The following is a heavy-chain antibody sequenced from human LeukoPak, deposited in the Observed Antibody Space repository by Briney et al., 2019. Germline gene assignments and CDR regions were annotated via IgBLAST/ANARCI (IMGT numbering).Heavy chain of an antibody. Sequence: SETLSLTCTVSGGSIRSYYWSWIRQPPGKGLEWIAYIYYSGSTNYNPSLKSRVTISVDTSKNQFCLKLSSVTAADTAVYYCARRSSGWSSYYFDYWGQGTLVTVSS. D-gene: IGHD6-19*01. J-gene: IGHJ4*02. V-gene: IGHV4-59*01. CDR3: ARRSSGWSSYYFDY. CDR2: IYYSGST. CDR1: GGSIRSYY.